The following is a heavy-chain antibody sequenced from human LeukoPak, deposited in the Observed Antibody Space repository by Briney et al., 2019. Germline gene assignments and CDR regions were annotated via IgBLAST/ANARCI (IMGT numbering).Heavy chain of an antibody. J-gene: IGHJ6*03. V-gene: IGHV1-2*02. D-gene: IGHD1-14*01. Sequence: ASVKVSCKPSGYTFTTYYLHWVRQAPGQGLEWMGWINPKNGGTNYAQKFQGRFTMTRDTSINTACMELSGLTSDDTAVYYCARDPSNRYYTDVWGIGTTVTVSS. CDR2: INPKNGGT. CDR3: ARDPSNRYYTDV. CDR1: GYTFTTYY.